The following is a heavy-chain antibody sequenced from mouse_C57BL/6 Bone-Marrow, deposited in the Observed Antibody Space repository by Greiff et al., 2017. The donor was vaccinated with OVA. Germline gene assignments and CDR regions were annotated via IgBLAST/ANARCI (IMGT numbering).Heavy chain of an antibody. CDR3: ARVWYYGSSSL. CDR2: INPSNGGT. D-gene: IGHD1-1*01. V-gene: IGHV1-53*01. Sequence: QVQLQQPGTELVKPGASGYTFTSYWMHWVKQRPGQGLEWIGNINPSNGGTNYNEKFKSKATLTVDKSSSTAYMQLSSLTSEDSAVYYCARVWYYGSSSLWGTGTTVTVSS. J-gene: IGHJ1*03. CDR1: GYTFTSYW.